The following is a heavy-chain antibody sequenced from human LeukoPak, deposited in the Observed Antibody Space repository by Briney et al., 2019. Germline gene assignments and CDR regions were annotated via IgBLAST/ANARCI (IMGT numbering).Heavy chain of an antibody. V-gene: IGHV3-66*01. CDR2: IYSGGGT. Sequence: GGSLRLSCEASRFTVRTNYMTWVRQAPGKGLEWVSVIYSGGGTYYADSVKDRFTISRDNSKNTLFLQMSSLRVDDSAVYYCTRVFAYSYGDFDNWGQGTLVAVSS. CDR1: RFTVRTNY. D-gene: IGHD5-18*01. J-gene: IGHJ4*02. CDR3: TRVFAYSYGDFDN.